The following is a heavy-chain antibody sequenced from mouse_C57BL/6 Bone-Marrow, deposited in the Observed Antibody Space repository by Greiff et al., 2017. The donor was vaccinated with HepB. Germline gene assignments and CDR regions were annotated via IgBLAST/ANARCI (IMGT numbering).Heavy chain of an antibody. Sequence: AASGIDFSRYWMSWVRRAPGKGLEWIGEINPDSSTINYAPSLKDKFIISRDNAKNTLYLQMSKVRSEDTALYYCARRGTTVVGGYFDVWGTGTTVTVSS. V-gene: IGHV4-1*01. CDR2: INPDSSTI. D-gene: IGHD1-1*01. CDR3: ARRGTTVVGGYFDV. CDR1: GIDFSRYW. J-gene: IGHJ1*03.